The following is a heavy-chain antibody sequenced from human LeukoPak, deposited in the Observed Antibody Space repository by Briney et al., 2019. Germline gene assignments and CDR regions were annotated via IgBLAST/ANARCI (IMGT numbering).Heavy chain of an antibody. CDR3: ARGGAGTYYKRDGWFDP. CDR1: GYTFTSLD. Sequence: APVKVSCKTSGYTFTSLDINWVRQATGQGLEWMGWMNPNTGNTGYGERFQGRVTMTRDNSISTAYMELNSLTSEDTAVYYCARGGAGTYYKRDGWFDPWGQGTVVTVSS. D-gene: IGHD3-10*01. V-gene: IGHV1-8*02. CDR2: MNPNTGNT. J-gene: IGHJ5*02.